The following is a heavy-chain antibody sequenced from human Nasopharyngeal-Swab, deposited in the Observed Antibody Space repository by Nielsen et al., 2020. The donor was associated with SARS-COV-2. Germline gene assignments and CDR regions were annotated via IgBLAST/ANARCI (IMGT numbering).Heavy chain of an antibody. CDR3: ARGGSTISADPGPDY. D-gene: IGHD3-3*01. Sequence: SVKVSCKASGYTFTSYYMHWVRHAPGQGLEWMGIINPSGGSTSYAQKFQGRVTMTRDTSTSTVYMELSSLRSEDTAVYYCARGGSTISADPGPDYWGQGTLVTVSS. CDR2: INPSGGST. J-gene: IGHJ4*02. CDR1: GYTFTSYY. V-gene: IGHV1-46*01.